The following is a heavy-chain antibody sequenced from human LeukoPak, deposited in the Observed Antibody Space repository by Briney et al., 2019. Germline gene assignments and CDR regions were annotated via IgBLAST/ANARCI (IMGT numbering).Heavy chain of an antibody. V-gene: IGHV3-74*01. J-gene: IGHJ1*01. CDR1: GFTFSTFW. Sequence: GGSLRHSCAASGFTFSTFWMHWVRPAPGKRRVRVSRIKRDGSTNYADSVKGRFTISRDNAKNTLSPQMNSLRPEDTGVYYCARAPSEIGGYYPEYFRHWGQGTLVTVSS. CDR2: IKRDGST. CDR3: ARAPSEIGGYYPEYFRH. D-gene: IGHD3-3*01.